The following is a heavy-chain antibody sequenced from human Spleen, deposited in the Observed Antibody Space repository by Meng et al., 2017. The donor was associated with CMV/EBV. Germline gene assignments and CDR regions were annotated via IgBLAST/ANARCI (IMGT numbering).Heavy chain of an antibody. Sequence: GGSLRRSCAASGFTFSSYEMNWVRQAPGKGLEWVSYISSSGSTIYYADSVKGRFTISRDNAKNSLYLQMNSLRAEDTAVYYCARGSDTYCSSTSCSVWWYYYYGMDVWGQGTTVTVSS. CDR2: ISSSGSTI. J-gene: IGHJ6*02. V-gene: IGHV3-48*03. CDR3: ARGSDTYCSSTSCSVWWYYYYGMDV. D-gene: IGHD2-2*01. CDR1: GFTFSSYE.